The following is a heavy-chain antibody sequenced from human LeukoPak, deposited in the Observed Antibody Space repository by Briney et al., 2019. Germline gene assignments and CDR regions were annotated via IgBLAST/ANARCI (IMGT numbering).Heavy chain of an antibody. J-gene: IGHJ4*02. CDR1: GYSFTSYW. Sequence: GESLKISCKGSGYSFTSYWIGWVRQMPGKGLEWMGIIYPGDSDTGYSPSFQGQVTISADKSISTAYLQWSSLKASDTAMYYCARQQQQLNTPFDYWGQGTLVTVSS. CDR2: IYPGDSDT. D-gene: IGHD6-13*01. V-gene: IGHV5-51*01. CDR3: ARQQQQLNTPFDY.